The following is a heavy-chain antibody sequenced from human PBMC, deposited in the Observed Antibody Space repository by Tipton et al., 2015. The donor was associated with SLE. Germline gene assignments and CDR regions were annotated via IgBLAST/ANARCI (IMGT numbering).Heavy chain of an antibody. J-gene: IGHJ4*02. CDR2: IYSGGNT. D-gene: IGHD3-3*01. CDR3: ARGGVPRDDFWSGTYFDY. CDR1: GFTVSSNY. V-gene: IGHV3-53*04. Sequence: SLRLSCAASGFTVSSNYMSWVRQAPGKGLEWVSVIYSGGNTYSADSVKGRFTISRHNSKNTLYHQMNSLRAEDTAVYYCARGGVPRDDFWSGTYFDYWGQGTLVTVSS.